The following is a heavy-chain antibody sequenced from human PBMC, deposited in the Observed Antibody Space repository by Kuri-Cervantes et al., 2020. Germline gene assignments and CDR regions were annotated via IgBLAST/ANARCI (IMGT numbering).Heavy chain of an antibody. CDR1: GFTFSSYG. J-gene: IGHJ4*02. Sequence: GESLKISCAASGFTFSSYGMHWVRQAPGKGLEWVAVRSYDGSNKYYADSVKGRFTISRDNSKNSLYLQMNSLRTEDTALYYCAKDKDYSSSWSGTYDYWGQGTLVTVSS. CDR2: RSYDGSNK. CDR3: AKDKDYSSSWSGTYDY. V-gene: IGHV3-30*18. D-gene: IGHD6-13*01.